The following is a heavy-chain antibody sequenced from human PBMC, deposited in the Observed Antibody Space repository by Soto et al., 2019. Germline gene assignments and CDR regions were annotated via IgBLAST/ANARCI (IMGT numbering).Heavy chain of an antibody. CDR2: IYYSGST. CDR3: ARGKTHYYDSSGID. D-gene: IGHD3-22*01. V-gene: IGHV4-39*01. J-gene: IGHJ4*02. CDR1: GVSISSSSYY. Sequence: AETLSLTCTVSGVSISSSSYYWGWIRQPPGKGLEWIGSIYYSGSTYYNPSLKSRVTISVDTSKNQFSLKLSSVTAADTAVYYCARGKTHYYDSSGIDWGQGTLVTVSS.